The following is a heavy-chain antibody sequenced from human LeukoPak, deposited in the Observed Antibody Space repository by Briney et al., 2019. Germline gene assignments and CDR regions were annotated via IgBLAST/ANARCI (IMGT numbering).Heavy chain of an antibody. V-gene: IGHV3-21*01. Sequence: GGSLRLSCAASGFTFSSYSMNWVRQAPGKGLEWVSSISSSSSYIYYADSVKGRFTISRDNAKNSLYLQMNSLRAEDTAAYYCARTDCSGGSCCIDYWGQGTLVTVSS. J-gene: IGHJ4*02. D-gene: IGHD2-15*01. CDR1: GFTFSSYS. CDR2: ISSSSSYI. CDR3: ARTDCSGGSCCIDY.